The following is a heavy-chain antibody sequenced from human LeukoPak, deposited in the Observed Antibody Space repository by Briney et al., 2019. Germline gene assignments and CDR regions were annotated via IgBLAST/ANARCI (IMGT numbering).Heavy chain of an antibody. J-gene: IGHJ4*02. CDR1: GFTFSSYG. V-gene: IGHV3-74*03. Sequence: GGSLRLSCAASGFTFSSYGMSWVRQSPGKGLVWVARITSDGFSTTYAESVKGRFTISRDNGKNTLYLQMNSLRVEDTAVYYCARDWYHAIDYWGQGALVTVSS. CDR2: ITSDGFST. D-gene: IGHD1-14*01. CDR3: ARDWYHAIDY.